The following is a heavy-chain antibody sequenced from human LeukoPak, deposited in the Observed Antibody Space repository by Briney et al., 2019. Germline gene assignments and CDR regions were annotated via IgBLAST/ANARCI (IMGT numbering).Heavy chain of an antibody. J-gene: IGHJ4*02. CDR3: ARGGVDTAMALDY. Sequence: PSETLSLTCTVSGGSISSYYWSWIRQPPGKGLEWIGYIYYSGSTNYNPSLKSRVTISVDTSKNQFSLKLSSVTAADTAVYYCARGGVDTAMALDYWGQGTLVTVSS. D-gene: IGHD5-18*01. V-gene: IGHV4-59*01. CDR2: IYYSGST. CDR1: GGSISSYY.